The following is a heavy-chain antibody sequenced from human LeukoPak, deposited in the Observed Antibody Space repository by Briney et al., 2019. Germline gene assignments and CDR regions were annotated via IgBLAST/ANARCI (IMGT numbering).Heavy chain of an antibody. D-gene: IGHD3-10*01. V-gene: IGHV4-59*12. J-gene: IGHJ5*02. CDR3: ARDFPILLWFGEGFDP. CDR2: IYYSGST. Sequence: SETLSLTCTVSGGSISSYFWSWIRQPPGKGLEWIGYIYYSGSTNYNPSLKSRVTISVDTSKNQFSLKLSSVTAADTAVYYCARDFPILLWFGEGFDPWGQGTLVTVSS. CDR1: GGSISSYF.